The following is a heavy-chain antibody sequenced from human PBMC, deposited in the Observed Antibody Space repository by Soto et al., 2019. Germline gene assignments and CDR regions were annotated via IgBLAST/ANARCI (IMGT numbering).Heavy chain of an antibody. D-gene: IGHD3-10*01. CDR3: ARGGHYGSGKAAWFDP. CDR2: IWYDGNTK. V-gene: IGHV3-33*01. J-gene: IGHJ5*02. CDR1: GVSFSSHA. Sequence: QVQLVESGGGVVQSGRSLRLSCATSGVSFSSHAMNWVRQAPGKGLEWVAVIWYDGNTKYYADSVKGRFTISRDNSKNTLYLQMNSLRDEDTAVYYCARGGHYGSGKAAWFDPWGQGTLVTVSS.